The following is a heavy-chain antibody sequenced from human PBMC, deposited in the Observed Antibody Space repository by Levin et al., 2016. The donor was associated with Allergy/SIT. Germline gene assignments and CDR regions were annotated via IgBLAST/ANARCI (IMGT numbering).Heavy chain of an antibody. Sequence: GGSLRLSCSASGFTFSSYSMNWVRQAPGKGLEWVSSISSSSSYIYYADSVKGRFTISRDNAKNSLYLQMNSLRAEDTAVYYCARDCSSTSCDYHYYYYYGMDVWGQGTTVTVSS. J-gene: IGHJ6*02. V-gene: IGHV3-21*01. CDR3: ARDCSSTSCDYHYYYYYGMDV. CDR2: ISSSSSYI. CDR1: GFTFSSYS. D-gene: IGHD2-2*01.